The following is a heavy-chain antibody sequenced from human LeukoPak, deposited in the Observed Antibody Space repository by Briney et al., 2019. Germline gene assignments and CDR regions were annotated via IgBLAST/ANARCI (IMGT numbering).Heavy chain of an antibody. CDR2: TYFRSRWYN. CDR1: GDSVSSNSAA. CDR3: AREDQHYYDNSGHYDY. J-gene: IGHJ4*02. Sequence: SQTLSLTCAISGDSVSSNSAAWNWIRQSPSRGLEWLGRTYFRSRWYNDYAVSVKSRITINPDTSKNQFSLRLNSVTPEDTAVYYCAREDQHYYDNSGHYDYWGQGTLVTVSS. D-gene: IGHD3-22*01. V-gene: IGHV6-1*01.